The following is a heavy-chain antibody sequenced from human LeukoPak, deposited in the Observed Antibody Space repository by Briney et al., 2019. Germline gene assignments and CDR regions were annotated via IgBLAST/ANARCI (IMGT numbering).Heavy chain of an antibody. Sequence: GGSLRLSCAASAFTFSDYSMIWVRQAPGKGLEWISYISGRSSTIYYADSVRGRFTISRDNAKNSMYLQMNSLRAEDTAVYYCARDRLTSGSYFFDYWGQGTLVTVSS. CDR3: ARDRLTSGSYFFDY. CDR1: AFTFSDYS. J-gene: IGHJ4*02. V-gene: IGHV3-48*01. D-gene: IGHD1-26*01. CDR2: ISGRSSTI.